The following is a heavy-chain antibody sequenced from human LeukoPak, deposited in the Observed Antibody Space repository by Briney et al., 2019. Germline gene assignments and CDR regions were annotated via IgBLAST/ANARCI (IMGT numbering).Heavy chain of an antibody. CDR1: GFTFSSYA. D-gene: IGHD3-9*01. CDR2: VSGSGGST. J-gene: IGHJ4*02. V-gene: IGHV3-23*01. CDR3: AKDAGKILRYFDSTV. Sequence: GGSLRLSCAASGFTFSSYAMSWVRQAPGKGLEWVSAVSGSGGSTYYADSVRGRFTISRDNSKNTLYLQMNSLRAEDTAVYYCAKDAGKILRYFDSTVWGQGTLVTVSS.